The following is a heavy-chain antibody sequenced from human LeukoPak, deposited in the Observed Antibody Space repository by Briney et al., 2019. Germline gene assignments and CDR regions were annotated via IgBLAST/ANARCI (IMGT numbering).Heavy chain of an antibody. Sequence: ASVKVSCKASGYTFTSYYMHWVRQAPGQGLEWMGIINPSGGSTSYAQKFQGRVTMTRNTSISTAYMELSSLRSEDTAVYYCARGFRSMVRGVIISSYYYYYMDVWGKGTTVTISS. V-gene: IGHV1-46*01. J-gene: IGHJ6*03. CDR3: ARGFRSMVRGVIISSYYYYYMDV. D-gene: IGHD3-10*01. CDR2: INPSGGST. CDR1: GYTFTSYY.